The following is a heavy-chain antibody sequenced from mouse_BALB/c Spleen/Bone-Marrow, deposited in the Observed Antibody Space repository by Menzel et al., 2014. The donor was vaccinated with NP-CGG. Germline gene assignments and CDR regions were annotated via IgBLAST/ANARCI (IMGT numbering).Heavy chain of an antibody. Sequence: QVQLQQPGAELARPGASVKLSCKASGYTFTSYWMQWVKKRPGQGLEWIGAIYPGDGNTRYAQKFKGKATLTVDKSSSTAYMQLSILASEDSAVYFCARDDYYGTSPLPMDYWGEGTSVTISS. CDR3: ARDDYYGTSPLPMDY. CDR2: IYPGDGNT. V-gene: IGHV1-87*01. CDR1: GYTFTSYW. D-gene: IGHD1-1*01. J-gene: IGHJ4*01.